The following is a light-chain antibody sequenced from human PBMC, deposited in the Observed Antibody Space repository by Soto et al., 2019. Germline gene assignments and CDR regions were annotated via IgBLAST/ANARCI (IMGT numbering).Light chain of an antibody. Sequence: DIQMTQFPSTLSASVGDRVTITCRASESISSWLAWYQQKPGRAPKILIYKASSLQSGVPSRFTGSGSGTEFTRTISSLQPDDFATYYCQQYSVFPLTFGGGTKVEIK. CDR3: QQYSVFPLT. J-gene: IGKJ4*01. CDR2: KAS. CDR1: ESISSW. V-gene: IGKV1-5*03.